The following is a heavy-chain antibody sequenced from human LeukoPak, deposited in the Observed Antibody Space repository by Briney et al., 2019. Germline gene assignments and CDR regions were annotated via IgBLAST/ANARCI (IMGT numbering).Heavy chain of an antibody. J-gene: IGHJ3*02. CDR2: INSDGSRT. CDR3: ARPETQYSSGLDGFDI. V-gene: IGHV3-74*01. CDR1: GFTFSTYW. Sequence: PGGSLRLSCAASGFTFSTYWMHWARQAPGKGLVWVSRINSDGSRTTYADSVKGRFTISRDNAKNTLYLQMNSLRTEDTAVYYCARPETQYSSGLDGFDIWGQGTMVTVSS. D-gene: IGHD6-19*01.